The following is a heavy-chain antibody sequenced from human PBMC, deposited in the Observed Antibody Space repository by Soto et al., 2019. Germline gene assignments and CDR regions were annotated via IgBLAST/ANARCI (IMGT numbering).Heavy chain of an antibody. J-gene: IGHJ4*02. V-gene: IGHV1-2*02. Sequence: ASVKVSCKASGYTFTGYYMHWVRQAPGQGLEWMGWINPNSGGTNYAQKFQGRVTMTRDTSISTAYMELSRLRSDDTAVYYCARESKSSSGYYNYWGQGNLVTLSS. CDR1: GYTFTGYY. CDR3: ARESKSSSGYYNY. D-gene: IGHD3-22*01. CDR2: INPNSGGT.